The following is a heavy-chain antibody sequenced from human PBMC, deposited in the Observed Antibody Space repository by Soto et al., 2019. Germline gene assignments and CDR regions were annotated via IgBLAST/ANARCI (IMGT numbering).Heavy chain of an antibody. CDR1: GFTFSSYA. CDR2: ISYDGSNK. CDR3: ARDGEDYPHSHYYGMDV. D-gene: IGHD3-10*01. J-gene: IGHJ6*02. Sequence: QVQLVESGGGVVQPGRSLRLSCAASGFTFSSYAMHWVRQGPGKGLEWVAVISYDGSNKYYADSVKGRFTISRDNSKNTLYLQMNGLRAEDTAVYYCARDGEDYPHSHYYGMDVWGQGTTVTVSS. V-gene: IGHV3-30-3*01.